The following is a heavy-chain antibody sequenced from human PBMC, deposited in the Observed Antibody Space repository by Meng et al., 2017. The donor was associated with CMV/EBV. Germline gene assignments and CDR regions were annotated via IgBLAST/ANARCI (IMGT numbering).Heavy chain of an antibody. Sequence: SVKVSCKASGGTFSSYAISWVRQAPGQGLEWMGGIIPILGIANYAQKFQGRVTITADKSTSTAYMELSSLRSEDTAVYYCARSGYCSSTSCYEGWFDPWGQGTLVTVSS. V-gene: IGHV1-69*10. CDR2: IIPILGIA. D-gene: IGHD2-2*01. CDR3: ARSGYCSSTSCYEGWFDP. CDR1: GGTFSSYA. J-gene: IGHJ5*02.